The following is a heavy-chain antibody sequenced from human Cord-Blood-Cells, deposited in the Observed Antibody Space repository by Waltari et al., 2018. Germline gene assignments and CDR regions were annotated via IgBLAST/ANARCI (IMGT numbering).Heavy chain of an antibody. V-gene: IGHV1-18*01. CDR1: GYTFTSYG. J-gene: IGHJ3*02. CDR2: ISADNGNT. Sequence: QVQLVQSGAEVKKPGASVKVSCKASGYTFTSYGISWVRQAPGQGLEWMGWISADNGNTNYAQKFQGRGTMTTDTSTGTAYMELRSLRSDDTAVYYCARSAAAGNGIVGAVDIWGQGTMVTVSS. D-gene: IGHD6-13*01. CDR3: ARSAAAGNGIVGAVDI.